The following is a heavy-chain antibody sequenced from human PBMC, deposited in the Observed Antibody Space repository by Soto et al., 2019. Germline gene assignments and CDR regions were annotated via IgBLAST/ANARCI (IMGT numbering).Heavy chain of an antibody. CDR1: GGTLSTSG. D-gene: IGHD6-19*01. J-gene: IGHJ6*02. Sequence: VQLVQSGPEVKNPGSSVKVACKASGGTLSTSGINWVRQAPGQGLEWMGGIIPIYGSEKFAHQFEGRLTVLANMSENTAYMELSGLRSEDPAGYCCARVGSGRPNYYSYDMDVWGQGTAVTVSS. CDR2: IIPIYGSE. CDR3: ARVGSGRPNYYSYDMDV. V-gene: IGHV1-69*06.